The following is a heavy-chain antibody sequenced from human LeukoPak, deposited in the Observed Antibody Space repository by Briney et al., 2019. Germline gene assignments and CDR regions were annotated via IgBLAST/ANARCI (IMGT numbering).Heavy chain of an antibody. Sequence: GGSLRLSCAASGFTFSNYWMHWVRQAPGKGLVWVSRIKSDGTRTDYADSVKGRFTISRDNAKNTLYLQMNSLRAEDTAVYYCARELPFDYWGQGTLVTVSS. V-gene: IGHV3-74*01. CDR1: GFTFSNYW. CDR2: IKSDGTRT. J-gene: IGHJ4*02. CDR3: ARELPFDY. D-gene: IGHD2-15*01.